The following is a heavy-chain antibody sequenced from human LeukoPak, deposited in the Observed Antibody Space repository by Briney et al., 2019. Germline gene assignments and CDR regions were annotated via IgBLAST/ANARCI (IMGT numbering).Heavy chain of an antibody. CDR1: GFTFSNYA. CDR2: ISGSGGSA. Sequence: PGGSLRLSCAASGFTFSNYAMSWVRQAPGKGLEWASAISGSGGSAYYVDSVKGRFTISRDNSKNTLHLQMNSLRAEDTAVYYCAKSRARREGSSGSIDYWGQGTLVTVSS. J-gene: IGHJ4*02. CDR3: AKSRARREGSSGSIDY. D-gene: IGHD3-22*01. V-gene: IGHV3-23*01.